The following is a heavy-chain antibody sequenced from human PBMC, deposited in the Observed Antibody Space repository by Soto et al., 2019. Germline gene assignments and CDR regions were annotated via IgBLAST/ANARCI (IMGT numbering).Heavy chain of an antibody. D-gene: IGHD3-22*01. Sequence: GGSLRLSCAASGFTFSSYAMHWVRQAPGKGLEWVAVISYDGSNKYYADSVKGRFTISRDNSKNTLYLQMNSLRAEDTAVYYCARDRSRITMIVVVSGAFDIWDQGTMVTVSS. CDR1: GFTFSSYA. CDR3: ARDRSRITMIVVVSGAFDI. CDR2: ISYDGSNK. V-gene: IGHV3-30-3*01. J-gene: IGHJ3*02.